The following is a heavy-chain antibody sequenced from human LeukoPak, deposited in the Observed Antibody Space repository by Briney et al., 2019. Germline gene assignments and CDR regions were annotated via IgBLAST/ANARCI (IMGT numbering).Heavy chain of an antibody. CDR1: GYTFTSYG. J-gene: IGHJ3*02. Sequence: GASVKVSCKASGYTFTSYGISRVRQAPGQGLEWMGWISAYNGNTNYAQKLQGRVTMTTDTSTSTAYMELRSLRSDDTAVYYCASAVTEDGYSAFDIWGQGTMVTVSS. CDR3: ASAVTEDGYSAFDI. V-gene: IGHV1-18*01. CDR2: ISAYNGNT. D-gene: IGHD5-24*01.